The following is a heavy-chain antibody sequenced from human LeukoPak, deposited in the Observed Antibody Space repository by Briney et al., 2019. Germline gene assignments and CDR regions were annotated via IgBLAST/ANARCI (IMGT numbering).Heavy chain of an antibody. D-gene: IGHD3-10*01. J-gene: IGHJ4*02. CDR1: GFTFSSYW. V-gene: IGHV3-74*01. Sequence: GGSLRLSCAASGFTFSSYWMHWVRQVPGKGLLWVSRVNTDGSVTNYADSVKGRFTISRDNTKNTLYLQMDSLRGEDTAVYYCSRDLRGPRDYWGQGTLVTVSS. CDR2: VNTDGSVT. CDR3: SRDLRGPRDY.